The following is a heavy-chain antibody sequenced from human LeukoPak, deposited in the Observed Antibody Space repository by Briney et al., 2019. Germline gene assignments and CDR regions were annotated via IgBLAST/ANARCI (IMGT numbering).Heavy chain of an antibody. D-gene: IGHD3-22*01. CDR1: GGSISSYY. CDR2: IYYSGST. CDR3: ASYYYYDSSGYYFIGL. J-gene: IGHJ4*02. Sequence: PSETLSLTCTVSGGSISSYYWSWIRQPPGKGLEWIGYIYYSGSTNYHPSLKSRVTISVDTSKNQFSLKLSSVTAADTAVYYCASYYYYDSSGYYFIGLWGQGTLVTVSS. V-gene: IGHV4-59*08.